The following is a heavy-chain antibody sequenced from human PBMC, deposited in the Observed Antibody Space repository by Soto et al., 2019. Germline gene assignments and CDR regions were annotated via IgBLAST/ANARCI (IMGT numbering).Heavy chain of an antibody. CDR1: GGTFSSYA. D-gene: IGHD2-2*01. CDR2: IIPIFGTS. J-gene: IGHJ6*02. CDR3: ARGSTPNFYYGMDV. Sequence: GASVKVSCKASGGTFSSYAISWARQAPGQGLEWMGGIIPIFGTSDYAQKFQDRVTITADESTSTAYTDLSSLRSEDTAVYYCARGSTPNFYYGMDVWGQGTTVTVSS. V-gene: IGHV1-69*13.